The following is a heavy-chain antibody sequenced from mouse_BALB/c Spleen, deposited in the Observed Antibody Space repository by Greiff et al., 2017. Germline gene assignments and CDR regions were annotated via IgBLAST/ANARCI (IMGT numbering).Heavy chain of an antibody. Sequence: EVQLMESGGGLVQPGGSLKLSCAASGFTFSSYGMSWVRQTPDKRLELVATINSNGGSTYYPDSVKGRFTISRDNAKNTLYLQMSSLKAEDTAMYYCARDYYEDAMDYWGQGTSVTVSS. CDR2: INSNGGST. CDR3: ARDYYEDAMDY. CDR1: GFTFSSYG. J-gene: IGHJ4*01. V-gene: IGHV5-6-3*01. D-gene: IGHD1-1*01.